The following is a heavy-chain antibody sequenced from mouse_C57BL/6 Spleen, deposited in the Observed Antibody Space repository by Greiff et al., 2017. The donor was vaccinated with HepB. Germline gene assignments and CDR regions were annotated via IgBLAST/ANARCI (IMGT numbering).Heavy chain of an antibody. Sequence: VQLQQSGPELVKPGASVKISCKASGYTFTDYYMNWVKQSHGKSLEWIGDINPNNGGTSYNQKFKGKATLTVDKSSSTAYMELRSLTSEDSAVYYCVSGNFLYAMDYWGQGTSVTVSS. V-gene: IGHV1-26*01. CDR1: GYTFTDYY. CDR2: INPNNGGT. D-gene: IGHD2-1*01. CDR3: VSGNFLYAMDY. J-gene: IGHJ4*01.